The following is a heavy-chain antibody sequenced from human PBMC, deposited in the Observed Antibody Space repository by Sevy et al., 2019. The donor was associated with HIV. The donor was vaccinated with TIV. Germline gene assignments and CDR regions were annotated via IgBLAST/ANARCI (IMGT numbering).Heavy chain of an antibody. V-gene: IGHV3-15*01. Sequence: GGSLRLSCTASGFTFSNAWMSWVRQVPGKGLEWIGRIKNRSDGGTRDNGEPGKGRFTISRDDSKNTLFLHMNSLRTDDTALYYCTTEYPSGPFDFWGQGALVTVSS. CDR3: TTEYPSGPFDF. CDR2: IKNRSDGGTR. J-gene: IGHJ4*02. CDR1: GFTFSNAW.